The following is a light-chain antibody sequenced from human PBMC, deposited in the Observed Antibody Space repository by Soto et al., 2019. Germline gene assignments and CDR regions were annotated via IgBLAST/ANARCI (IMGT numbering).Light chain of an antibody. CDR1: SSNIGTTYD. CDR3: QSYDSSLSGFVV. Sequence: QSVLTQPPSVSGAPGQRVTISCTGSSSNIGTTYDVHWYQQLPGAPPKLLIYGNTDRPSGVPDRFSGSKSGTSASLAITGLQAGDEADYYCQSYDSSLSGFVVFGGGTKLTVL. J-gene: IGLJ2*01. V-gene: IGLV1-40*01. CDR2: GNT.